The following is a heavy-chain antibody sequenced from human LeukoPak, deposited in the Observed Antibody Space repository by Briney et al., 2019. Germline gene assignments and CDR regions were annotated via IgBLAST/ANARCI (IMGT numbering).Heavy chain of an antibody. D-gene: IGHD2/OR15-2a*01. CDR2: IKQDRSEK. J-gene: IGHJ5*02. Sequence: GGSLRLSCAASGFTFTNYWMSWVRQAPGKGLELVANIKQDRSEKYYVDSVKGRFTISRDNAKNSLYLQMNSLRAEDTAVYFCARPLGSLKEYWWFDPWGQGTLVTVSS. V-gene: IGHV3-7*03. CDR1: GFTFTNYW. CDR3: ARPLGSLKEYWWFDP.